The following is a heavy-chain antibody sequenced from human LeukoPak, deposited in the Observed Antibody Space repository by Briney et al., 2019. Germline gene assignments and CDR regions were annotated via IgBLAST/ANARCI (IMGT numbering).Heavy chain of an antibody. Sequence: SVKGRFTISRDNSKNTLYLQMNSLRAEDTAVYYCARGGMTTASTPWWYWGQGTLVTVSS. D-gene: IGHD4-17*01. V-gene: IGHV3-30*01. CDR3: ARGGMTTASTPWWY. J-gene: IGHJ4*02.